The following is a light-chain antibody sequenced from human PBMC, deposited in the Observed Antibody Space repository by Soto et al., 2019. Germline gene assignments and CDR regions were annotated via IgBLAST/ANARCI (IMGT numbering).Light chain of an antibody. CDR3: QQYYSYPRA. CDR2: AAS. V-gene: IGKV1-8*01. Sequence: AIRTTQSPSSFSASTGDRVTITCRASQGISSYLAWYQQKPGKAPKLLIYAASTLQSGVPSRFSGSGSGTDFTLTISCLQSEDFADYYCQQYYSYPRAFGQGTKVEIQ. CDR1: QGISSY. J-gene: IGKJ1*01.